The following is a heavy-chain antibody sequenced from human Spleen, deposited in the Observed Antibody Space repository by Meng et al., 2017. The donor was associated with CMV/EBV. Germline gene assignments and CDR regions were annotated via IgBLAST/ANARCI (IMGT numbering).Heavy chain of an antibody. CDR1: GLTVSNNY. J-gene: IGHJ6*02. CDR3: ARIQYSSGWFRDAYYYYALDV. Sequence: GGSLRLSCAASGLTVSNNYMTWVRQAPGKGLEWVSVISSGGRTYYADSVKVRFTISRDNSKNTLYLQMDSLRAEDTAVYYCARIQYSSGWFRDAYYYYALDVWGQGTTVTVSS. CDR2: ISSGGRT. V-gene: IGHV3-66*02. D-gene: IGHD6-19*01.